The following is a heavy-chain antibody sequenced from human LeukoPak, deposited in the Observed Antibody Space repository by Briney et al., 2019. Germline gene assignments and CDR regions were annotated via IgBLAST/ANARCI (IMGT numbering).Heavy chain of an antibody. J-gene: IGHJ4*02. Sequence: SDPLSLTCTVSGRPISSGGYYWSWIRQHPGKGLEWIGDIYYSGSTCYSPSLKSRVTISVDTSKNQFSLKLSSVTAADTAVYYCARVGDSGYLIDYWGQGTLVTVSS. D-gene: IGHD3-22*01. V-gene: IGHV4-31*03. CDR3: ARVGDSGYLIDY. CDR2: IYYSGST. CDR1: GRPISSGGYY.